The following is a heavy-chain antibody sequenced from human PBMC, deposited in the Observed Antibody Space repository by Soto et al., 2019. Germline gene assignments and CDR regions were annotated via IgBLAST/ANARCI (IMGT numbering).Heavy chain of an antibody. CDR2: IDPSDSYT. J-gene: IGHJ4*02. CDR3: ASSSSWFPYFDY. V-gene: IGHV5-10-1*01. D-gene: IGHD6-13*01. CDR1: AYSFTSYW. Sequence: GESLKISCQGSAYSFTSYWISWVRQMPGKGLEWMGRIDPSDSYTNYSPSFQGHVTISADKSISTAYLQWSSLKASDTAMYYCASSSSWFPYFDYWGQGTLVTVSS.